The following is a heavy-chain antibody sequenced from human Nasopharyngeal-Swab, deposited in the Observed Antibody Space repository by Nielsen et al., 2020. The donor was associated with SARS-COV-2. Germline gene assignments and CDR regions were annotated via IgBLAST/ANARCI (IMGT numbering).Heavy chain of an antibody. CDR1: GYTFTGYY. CDR2: INPNSGST. V-gene: IGHV1-2*06. CDR3: ARPDSSSSVFDY. J-gene: IGHJ4*02. D-gene: IGHD6-6*01. Sequence: ASVKVSCKASGYTFTGYYIHWVRQAPGQGLEWMGRINPNSGSTNYAQKFQGRVTMTRDKSISTAYMELSRLRSDDTAVYYCARPDSSSSVFDYWGQGTLVTVSS.